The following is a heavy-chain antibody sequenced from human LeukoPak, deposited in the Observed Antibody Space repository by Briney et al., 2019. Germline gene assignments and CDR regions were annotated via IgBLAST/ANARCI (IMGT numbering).Heavy chain of an antibody. CDR2: IYTSGST. CDR1: GCSISSGSYF. J-gene: IGHJ4*02. Sequence: PSQTLSLTCTVSGCSISSGSYFWVWLRQPAGQGLEWSVRIYTSGSTDYNPSLQSRVTMSVDTSKNQFSLKLNSVTAADTAVYYCARDQQLSYCGGDCYPANWGQGTLVTVSS. CDR3: ARDQQLSYCGGDCYPAN. V-gene: IGHV4-61*02. D-gene: IGHD2-21*02.